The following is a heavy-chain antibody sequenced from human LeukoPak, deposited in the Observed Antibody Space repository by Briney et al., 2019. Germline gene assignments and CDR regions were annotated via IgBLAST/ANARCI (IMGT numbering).Heavy chain of an antibody. V-gene: IGHV4-39*01. CDR3: ARQRDYYDSSGQSDFDS. CDR1: GGSIRSSGYF. J-gene: IGHJ4*02. D-gene: IGHD3-22*01. CDR2: IYYGGTT. Sequence: SETLSLTCSVSGGSIRSSGYFWGWIRQPPGKALEWIGSIYYGGTTYYNPSLKSRVTISVDTSKKRFSLKLSSATAADTAFYYCARQRDYYDSSGQSDFDSWGQGTLVTVSS.